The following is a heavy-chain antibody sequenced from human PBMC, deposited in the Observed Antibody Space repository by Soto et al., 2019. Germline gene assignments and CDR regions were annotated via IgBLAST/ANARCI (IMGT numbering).Heavy chain of an antibody. CDR2: IIPILGIA. CDR1: AGTFSSYT. Sequence: QVQLVQSGAEVKKPGSSVKVSCKASAGTFSSYTISWVRQAPGQGLEWMGRIIPILGIANYAQKFQGRVTITADKSTSTAYMELSSLRSEDTAVYYCARSTTMTTFDYWGQGTLVTVSS. V-gene: IGHV1-69*02. CDR3: ARSTTMTTFDY. D-gene: IGHD3-22*01. J-gene: IGHJ4*02.